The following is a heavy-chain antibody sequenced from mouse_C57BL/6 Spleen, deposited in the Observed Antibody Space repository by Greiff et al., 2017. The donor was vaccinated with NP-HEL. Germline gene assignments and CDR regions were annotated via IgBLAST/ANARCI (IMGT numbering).Heavy chain of an antibody. CDR1: GFTFSSYA. CDR3: ARDQTAQASYFDY. V-gene: IGHV5-4*01. J-gene: IGHJ2*01. CDR2: ISDGGSYT. Sequence: DVKLVESGGGLVKPGGSLKLSCAASGFTFSSYAMSWVRQTPEKRLEWVATISDGGSYTYYPDNVKGRFTISRDNAKNNLYLQMSHLKSEDTAMYYCARDQTAQASYFDYWGQGTTLTVSS. D-gene: IGHD3-2*02.